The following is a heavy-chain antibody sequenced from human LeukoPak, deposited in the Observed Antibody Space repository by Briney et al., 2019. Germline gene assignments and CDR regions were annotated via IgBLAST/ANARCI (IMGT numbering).Heavy chain of an antibody. CDR1: GGSISSSNW. Sequence: SETLSLTCAVSGGSISSSNWWSWVRQPPGKGLEWIGEIYHSGSTNYNPSLKSRVTISVDKSKNQFSLKLSSVTAADTAVYYCARDRNYYDSSGYLDAFDIWGQGTMVTVSS. D-gene: IGHD3-22*01. CDR2: IYHSGST. V-gene: IGHV4-4*02. CDR3: ARDRNYYDSSGYLDAFDI. J-gene: IGHJ3*02.